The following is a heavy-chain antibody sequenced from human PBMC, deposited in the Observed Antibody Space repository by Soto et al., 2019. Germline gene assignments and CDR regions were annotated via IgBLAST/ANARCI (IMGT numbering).Heavy chain of an antibody. D-gene: IGHD5-12*01. J-gene: IGHJ4*02. Sequence: QVQLVESGGGLVKPGGSLRLSCAASGFIFSDYCMSWIRQAPGKGLEWVSYINSENTIYYADSVKGRFTISRDNAKNSLYLHMNNLRAEDTAVYYCAREKETATAFDFWGQGTLVTVSS. V-gene: IGHV3-11*01. CDR2: INSENTI. CDR1: GFIFSDYC. CDR3: AREKETATAFDF.